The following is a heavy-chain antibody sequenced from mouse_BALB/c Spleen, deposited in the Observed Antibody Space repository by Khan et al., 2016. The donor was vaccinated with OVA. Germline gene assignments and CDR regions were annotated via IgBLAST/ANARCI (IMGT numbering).Heavy chain of an antibody. Sequence: VQLQESGPGLVAPSQSLSITCTVSGFSLTDYGVSWIRQPPGKGLEWLGVIWGGGSTYYNSALKSRLSISKENSTSQVYLKMSSLQTDDTAMYYCAKGVWSYYFALDYWGQGTSVTVSS. J-gene: IGHJ4*01. CDR3: AKGVWSYYFALDY. CDR2: IWGGGST. CDR1: GFSLTDYG. V-gene: IGHV2-6-5*01.